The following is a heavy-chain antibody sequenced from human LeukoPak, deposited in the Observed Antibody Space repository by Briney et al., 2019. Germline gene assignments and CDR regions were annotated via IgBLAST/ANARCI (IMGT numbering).Heavy chain of an antibody. J-gene: IGHJ4*02. D-gene: IGHD3-22*01. CDR1: GYTFTSYY. V-gene: IGHV1-46*01. CDR2: INPSGGST. CDR3: ARVPQYYYDSSGYWN. Sequence: ASVKVSCKASGYTFTSYYMHWVRQAPGQGLEWMGIINPSGGSTSYAQKFQGRVTMARDTSTSTVYMERSSLRFEDTAVYYCARVPQYYYDSSGYWNWGQGTLVTVSS.